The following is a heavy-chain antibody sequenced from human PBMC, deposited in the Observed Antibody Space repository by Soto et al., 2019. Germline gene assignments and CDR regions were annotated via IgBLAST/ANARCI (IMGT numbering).Heavy chain of an antibody. CDR1: GFTFSSYS. J-gene: IGHJ4*02. V-gene: IGHV3-21*01. CDR3: ARGAGDGDYFDY. D-gene: IGHD3-16*01. Sequence: GGSLRLSCAASGFTFSSYSMNWVRQAPGKGLEWVSSISSSSSYIYYADSVKGRFTISRDNAKNSLYLQMNSLRAEDTAVYYCARGAGDGDYFDYWGQGTLVTVSS. CDR2: ISSSSSYI.